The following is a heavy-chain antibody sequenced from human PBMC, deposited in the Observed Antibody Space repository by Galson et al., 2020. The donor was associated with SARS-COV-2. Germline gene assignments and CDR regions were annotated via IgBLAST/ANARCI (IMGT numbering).Heavy chain of an antibody. V-gene: IGHV6-1*01. D-gene: IGHD4-17*01. CDR1: GDSVSSNSAA. J-gene: IGHJ3*02. Sequence: SQTLSLTCAISGDSVSSNSAAWNWIRQSPSRGLEWLGRTYYRSKWYNDYAVSVKSRIIINPDTSKNQFSLLLNSVIPEDTAVYYCAREPDYWNAFEIWDPGTMVAVSS. CDR3: AREPDYWNAFEI. CDR2: TYYRSKWYN.